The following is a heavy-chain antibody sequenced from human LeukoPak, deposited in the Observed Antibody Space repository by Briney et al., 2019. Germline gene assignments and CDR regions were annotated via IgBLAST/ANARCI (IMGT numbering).Heavy chain of an antibody. Sequence: PSETLSLTCTVSGGSISSSSYYWGWIRQPPGKGLEWIGSIYYSGSTYYNPSLKSRVTISVDTSKNQFSLKLSSVTAADTAVYYCARERGSSGLPGAFDIWGQGTMVTVSS. V-gene: IGHV4-39*07. D-gene: IGHD3-22*01. J-gene: IGHJ3*02. CDR1: GGSISSSSYY. CDR2: IYYSGST. CDR3: ARERGSSGLPGAFDI.